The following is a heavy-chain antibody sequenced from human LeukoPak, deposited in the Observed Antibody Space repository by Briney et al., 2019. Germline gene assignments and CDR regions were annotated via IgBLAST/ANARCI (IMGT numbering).Heavy chain of an antibody. CDR2: INHSGST. D-gene: IGHD1-1*01. CDR3: ARGIWNAIDY. CDR1: GGSFSGYY. J-gene: IGHJ4*02. Sequence: PSETLSLTCAVYGGSFSGYYWSWIRQPPGKGLEWIGEINHSGSTNYNPSLKSRVTISVDTSKNQFSLKLSSVTAADTAVYYCARGIWNAIDYWGQGTLVTVSS. V-gene: IGHV4-34*01.